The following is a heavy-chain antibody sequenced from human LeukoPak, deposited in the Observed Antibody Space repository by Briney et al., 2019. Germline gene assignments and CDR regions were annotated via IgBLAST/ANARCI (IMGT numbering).Heavy chain of an antibody. D-gene: IGHD2/OR15-2a*01. J-gene: IGHJ3*02. Sequence: ASVKVSCKASGYTFTGYYMHWVRQAPGQGLEWMGWINPNSGGTNYAQKFQGRVTMTRDTSISTAYMELSRLTSDDTAVYYCARNNRSHVDAFDIWGQGTMVTVSS. CDR3: ARNNRSHVDAFDI. CDR1: GYTFTGYY. V-gene: IGHV1-2*02. CDR2: INPNSGGT.